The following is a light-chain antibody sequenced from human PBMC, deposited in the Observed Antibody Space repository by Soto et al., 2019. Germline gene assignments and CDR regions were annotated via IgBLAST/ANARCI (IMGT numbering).Light chain of an antibody. Sequence: DVEITQSPSNLSASVGDRITTTRRGRQSISRWLALFQQKPGKAPKLLIYKASNLEDGVPTRVRGSGSGTEVTLTISSLQPDDVEPDYCQQYDSYSWTCGQGTKVDIK. CDR2: KAS. J-gene: IGKJ1*01. CDR1: QSISRW. CDR3: QQYDSYSWT. V-gene: IGKV1-5*03.